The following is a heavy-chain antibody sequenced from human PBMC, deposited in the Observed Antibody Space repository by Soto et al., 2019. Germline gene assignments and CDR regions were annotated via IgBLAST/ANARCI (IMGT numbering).Heavy chain of an antibody. CDR1: GYSFTSYW. CDR3: ARPPLIAAAGLYFDY. CDR2: IYPGDSDT. Sequence: GESLKISCKGSGYSFTSYWIGWVRQMPGKGLEWMGIIYPGDSDTRYSPSFQGQVTISADKSISTAYLQWSSLKASDTAMYYCARPPLIAAAGLYFDYWGQGTLVTVSS. D-gene: IGHD6-13*01. V-gene: IGHV5-51*01. J-gene: IGHJ4*02.